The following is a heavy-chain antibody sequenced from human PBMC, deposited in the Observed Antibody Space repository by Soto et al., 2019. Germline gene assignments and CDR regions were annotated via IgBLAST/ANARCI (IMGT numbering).Heavy chain of an antibody. V-gene: IGHV3-7*01. CDR1: GFTFSASS. D-gene: IGHD5-12*01. CDR3: ARGGTIAVTTIGDY. J-gene: IGHJ4*01. CDR2: IKKDESEK. Sequence: PGGSLILSCAASGFTFSASSMTWVRQAPGKGLEWVANIKKDESEKYYVDSVEGRFTISRDNAKNSLYLQMTSLRVEDTAMYYCARGGTIAVTTIGDYWGQGTLVTVSS.